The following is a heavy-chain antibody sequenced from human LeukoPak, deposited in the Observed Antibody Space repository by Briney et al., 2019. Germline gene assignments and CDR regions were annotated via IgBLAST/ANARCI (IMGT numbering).Heavy chain of an antibody. CDR1: GFTFGDYA. CDR3: TRLPTYDFWSGYFGYMDV. V-gene: IGHV3-49*03. CDR2: IRSKAYGGTT. Sequence: GGSLRLSCTASGFTFGDYAMSWFRQAPGKGLEWVGFIRSKAYGGTTEYAASVKGRFTISRDDSKSIAYLQMNSLKTEDTAVYYCTRLPTYDFWSGYFGYMDVWGKGTTVTVSS. D-gene: IGHD3-3*01. J-gene: IGHJ6*03.